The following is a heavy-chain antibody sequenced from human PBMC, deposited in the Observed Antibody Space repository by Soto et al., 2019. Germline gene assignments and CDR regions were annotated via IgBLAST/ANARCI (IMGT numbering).Heavy chain of an antibody. Sequence: QLVESGGGVVQPGRSLRLSCTASGFTFNSYAMHWVRQAPDKGLEWVAVIWYDGSNKYYADSVKGRFTISRDNSKNTLFLQMNSLRAEDTAVYYCARSGTLTGYPFDYWGQGTLVTVSS. CDR2: IWYDGSNK. V-gene: IGHV3-33*01. D-gene: IGHD1-1*01. CDR3: ARSGTLTGYPFDY. J-gene: IGHJ4*02. CDR1: GFTFNSYA.